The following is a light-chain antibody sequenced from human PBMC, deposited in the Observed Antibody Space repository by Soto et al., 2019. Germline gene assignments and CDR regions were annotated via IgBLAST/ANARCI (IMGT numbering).Light chain of an antibody. V-gene: IGLV2-8*01. Sequence: QSALTQPPSASGSPGQSVTISCTGTSSDVGGYNFVSWYQQHPGKAPKLMIYEVSERPSGVPDRFSGSKSGNTASLTVSGLQAEDEADYYCSSYADSNIGVFGGGTKLTVL. CDR3: SSYADSNIGV. CDR1: SSDVGGYNF. CDR2: EVS. J-gene: IGLJ2*01.